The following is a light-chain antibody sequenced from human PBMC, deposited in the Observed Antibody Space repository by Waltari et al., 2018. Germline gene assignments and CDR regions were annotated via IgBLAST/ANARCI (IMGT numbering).Light chain of an antibody. J-gene: IGKJ3*01. CDR1: HDIINY. CDR3: QQYNNSPQT. Sequence: TQSPSSLSASVGDRVTITCQASHDIINYLNWYQQKPGKAPKLLIYDSSNLETGVPSRFSGSGSGTDFTFTISSLQPEDSATYYCQQYNNSPQTFGPGTRVEIK. CDR2: DSS. V-gene: IGKV1-33*01.